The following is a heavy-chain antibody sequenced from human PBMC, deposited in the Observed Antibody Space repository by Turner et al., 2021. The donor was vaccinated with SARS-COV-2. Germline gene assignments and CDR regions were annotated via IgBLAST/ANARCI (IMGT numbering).Heavy chain of an antibody. CDR2: ISPAGKKA. Sequence: QVELVESGGGVVQPGRSLRLSCAYSEFIFSAFSMHWFRQAPGKGLEWVSAISPAGKKAYYADSVNGRFTISRDNSKNTVYLQMNSLRAEDTAVYYCARRDDAFDIWGQGTMLTVSS. V-gene: IGHV3-30*04. CDR3: ARRDDAFDI. CDR1: EFIFSAFS. J-gene: IGHJ3*02.